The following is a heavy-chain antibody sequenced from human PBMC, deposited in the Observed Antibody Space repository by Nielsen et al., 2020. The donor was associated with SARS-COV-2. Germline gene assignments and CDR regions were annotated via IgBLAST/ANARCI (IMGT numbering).Heavy chain of an antibody. J-gene: IGHJ6*02. D-gene: IGHD3-3*01. CDR2: ISSSGSTI. Sequence: WIRQPPGKGLEWVSYISSSGSTIYYADSAKGRFTISRDNAKNSLYLQMNSLRAEDTAVYYCARDRWHDFWSGYYAPPGGMDVWGQGTTVTVSS. CDR3: ARDRWHDFWSGYYAPPGGMDV. V-gene: IGHV3-48*03.